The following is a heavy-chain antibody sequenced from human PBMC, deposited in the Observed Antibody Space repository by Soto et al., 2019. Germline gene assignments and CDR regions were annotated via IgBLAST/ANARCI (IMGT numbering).Heavy chain of an antibody. CDR1: GYTFTSYY. CDR2: INPSGGST. J-gene: IGHJ6*02. D-gene: IGHD6-6*01. CDR3: ARIGIAARYYYGMDV. Sequence: QVQLVQSGAEVKKPGASVKVSCKASGYTFTSYYMHWVRQAPGQGLEWMGIINPSGGSTRYAHKFQGRVTMTRDTSTSTVYMELSSLRSEDTAVYYCARIGIAARYYYGMDVWGQGTTVTVSS. V-gene: IGHV1-46*01.